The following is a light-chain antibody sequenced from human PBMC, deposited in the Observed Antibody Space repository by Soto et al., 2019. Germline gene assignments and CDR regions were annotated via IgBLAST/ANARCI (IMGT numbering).Light chain of an antibody. J-gene: IGLJ1*01. CDR1: SSNIGSNT. Sequence: QPVLTQPPSASGTPGQRVTISCSGSSSNIGSNTVNWYQQLPGTAPKLLIYNNNQRPSVVPDRFSGSKSGTSASLAISGLQSEDEADYYCAAWDDSLNGLVFGTGTKLTVL. CDR2: NNN. V-gene: IGLV1-44*01. CDR3: AAWDDSLNGLV.